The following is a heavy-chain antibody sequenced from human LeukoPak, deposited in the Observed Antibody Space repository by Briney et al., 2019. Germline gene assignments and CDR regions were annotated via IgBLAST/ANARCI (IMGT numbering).Heavy chain of an antibody. CDR2: INHSGST. D-gene: IGHD4-4*01. CDR3: AATTVTAGFDP. Sequence: PSETLSLTRAVYGGSFSGYYWSWIRQPPGKGLEWIGEINHSGSTNYNPSLKSRVTISVDTSKNQFSLKLSSVTAADTAVYYCAATTVTAGFDPWGQGTLVTVSS. CDR1: GGSFSGYY. V-gene: IGHV4-34*01. J-gene: IGHJ5*02.